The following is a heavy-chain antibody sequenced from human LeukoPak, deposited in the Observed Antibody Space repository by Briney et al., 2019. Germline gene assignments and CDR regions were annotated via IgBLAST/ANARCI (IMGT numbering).Heavy chain of an antibody. V-gene: IGHV3-23*01. D-gene: IGHD3-3*01. CDR1: GFTFGNYA. CDR2: ISGSGDIT. Sequence: PGGSLRLSCAASGFTFGNYAMIWIRQSPGKGLEWVSVISGSGDITNDADPVTGRFTISRDNSKNTLYLHMNSLSAEDTAIYYCAKTWRGAYDFWSGYYTRFDYWGQGTLVTVSS. CDR3: AKTWRGAYDFWSGYYTRFDY. J-gene: IGHJ4*02.